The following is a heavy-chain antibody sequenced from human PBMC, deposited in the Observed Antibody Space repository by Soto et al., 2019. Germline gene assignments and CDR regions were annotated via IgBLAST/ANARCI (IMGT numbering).Heavy chain of an antibody. CDR1: GLTFSDYA. CDR2: ISGSGGST. J-gene: IGHJ4*02. V-gene: IGHV3-23*01. D-gene: IGHD3-16*01. CDR3: AKLVGYGPHYFAY. Sequence: AGGSLRLCCAASGLTFSDYAMSWVRQAPEKGLEWVSAISGSGGSTYYADSVKGRFTISRDNSKNTLYLQMNSLRAEDTAVYYCAKLVGYGPHYFAYWGQGTLVTVSS.